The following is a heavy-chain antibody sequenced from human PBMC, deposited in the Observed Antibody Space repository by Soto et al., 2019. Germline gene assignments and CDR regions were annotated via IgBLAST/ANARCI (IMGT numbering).Heavy chain of an antibody. CDR1: GFTFSSYA. V-gene: IGHV3-23*01. Sequence: EVQLLESGGGLVQPGGSLRLSCAASGFTFSSYAMSWVRQAPGKGLEWVSAISGSGGSTYYADSVKGRFTISRDNSKNTLYLQMNSLRAEDTAVYYCAKDQGATYYYDSSGLYLVQGTLVTVSS. CDR3: AKDQGATYYYDSSGLY. J-gene: IGHJ4*02. D-gene: IGHD3-22*01. CDR2: ISGSGGST.